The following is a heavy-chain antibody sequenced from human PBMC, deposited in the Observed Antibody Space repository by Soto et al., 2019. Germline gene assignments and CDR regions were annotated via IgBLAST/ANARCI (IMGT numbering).Heavy chain of an antibody. CDR3: ARRTYYYDSSGYYNDAFDI. J-gene: IGHJ3*02. Sequence: QVTLKESGPVLVKPTETLTLTCTVSGFSLSNARMGVSWIRQPPGKALEWLAHIFSNDEKSYSTSLKSRLTTSKDTSKSQVVLTMTNMDPVDTATYYCARRTYYYDSSGYYNDAFDIWGQGTMVTVSS. D-gene: IGHD3-22*01. V-gene: IGHV2-26*01. CDR1: GFSLSNARMG. CDR2: IFSNDEK.